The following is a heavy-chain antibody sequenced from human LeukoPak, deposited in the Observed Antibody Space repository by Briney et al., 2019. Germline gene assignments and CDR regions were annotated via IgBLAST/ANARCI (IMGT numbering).Heavy chain of an antibody. V-gene: IGHV1-3*01. J-gene: IGHJ5*02. D-gene: IGHD6-19*01. CDR2: TNAGNGNT. CDR1: GYTFTSYA. Sequence: ASVKVSCKASGYTFTSYAMHWVRQAPGQRLEWMGWTNAGNGNTKYSQKFQGRVTITRDTSASTAYMELSSLRSEDTAVYYCARVVAGIVGFDPWGQGTLVTVSS. CDR3: ARVVAGIVGFDP.